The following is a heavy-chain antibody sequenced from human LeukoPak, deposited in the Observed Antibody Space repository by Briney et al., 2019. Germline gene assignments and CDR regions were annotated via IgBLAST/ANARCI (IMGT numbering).Heavy chain of an antibody. V-gene: IGHV4-34*01. CDR3: ARDRYCSGGSCYLGWFDP. CDR2: INHSGST. Sequence: SETLSLTCAVYGGSFSGYYWSWIRQPPGKGLEWIGEINHSGSTNYNPSLKSRVTISVDASKNLFALKLSSVTAAATAVYYCARDRYCSGGSCYLGWFDPWGQGTLVTVSS. D-gene: IGHD2-15*01. CDR1: GGSFSGYY. J-gene: IGHJ5*02.